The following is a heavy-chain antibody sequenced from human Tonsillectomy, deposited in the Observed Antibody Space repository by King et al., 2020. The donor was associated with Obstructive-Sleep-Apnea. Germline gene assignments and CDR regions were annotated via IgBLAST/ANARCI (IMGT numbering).Heavy chain of an antibody. CDR3: ARHYSRSWYVGLGAFDI. CDR2: SYYSGST. J-gene: IGHJ3*02. Sequence: QLQESGPGLVKPSDTLSLTCAVSGYSISSSNWWGWIRQPPGKGLEWIGYSYYSGSTYYNPSLRSRVTMSVDTSKNQFSLKLRAVTAVVTAVYYCARHYSRSWYVGLGAFDIWGQGTMVTVSS. CDR1: GYSISSSNW. D-gene: IGHD6-13*01. V-gene: IGHV4-28*01.